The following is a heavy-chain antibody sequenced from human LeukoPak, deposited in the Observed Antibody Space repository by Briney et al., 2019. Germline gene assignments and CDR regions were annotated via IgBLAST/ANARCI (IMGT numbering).Heavy chain of an antibody. D-gene: IGHD3-3*01. J-gene: IGHJ4*02. CDR1: GGSISSYY. CDR2: IYYSGST. Sequence: SETLSLTCTVSGGSISSYYWSWIRQPPGKGLEWIGYIYYSGSTNYNPSLKSRVTISVDTSKNQFSLKLSSVTAADTAVYYCARLGWSGSYFDYWGQETLVTVSS. V-gene: IGHV4-59*08. CDR3: ARLGWSGSYFDY.